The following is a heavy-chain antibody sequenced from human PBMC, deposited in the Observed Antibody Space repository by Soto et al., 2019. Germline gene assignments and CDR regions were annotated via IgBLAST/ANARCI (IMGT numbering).Heavy chain of an antibody. D-gene: IGHD6-13*01. J-gene: IGHJ6*02. CDR3: AKTEAAAGDYYYYYGMDV. Sequence: SLRLSCAASGFTFDDYAMHWVRQAPGKGLEWVSGISWNSGSIGYADSVKGRFTISRDNAKNSLYLQMNSLRAEDTALYYCAKTEAAAGDYYYYYGMDVWGQGTTVTVSS. CDR2: ISWNSGSI. CDR1: GFTFDDYA. V-gene: IGHV3-9*01.